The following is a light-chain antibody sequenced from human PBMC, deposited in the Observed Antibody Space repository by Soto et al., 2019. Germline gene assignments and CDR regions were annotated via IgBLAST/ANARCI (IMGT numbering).Light chain of an antibody. CDR2: DAS. J-gene: IGKJ5*01. V-gene: IGKV3-11*01. CDR3: QQRSNWLPIT. Sequence: EIVLTQSPATLSLSPGERATLSCRASQSVGSYLAWYQQKPGQPPRLLIYDASNRATGIPARFSGSGSGTDFTLTISSLEPEDFAVYYCQQRSNWLPITFGQGTRLEIK. CDR1: QSVGSY.